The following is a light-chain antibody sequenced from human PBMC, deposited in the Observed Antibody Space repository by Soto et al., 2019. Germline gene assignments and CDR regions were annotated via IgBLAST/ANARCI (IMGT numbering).Light chain of an antibody. V-gene: IGKV3-20*01. Sequence: DIVLTQSPGTLSLSPGERATLSCRASQTISSAYLAWYKQKPGQAPRLLIYGASSRATGIPDRFSGSGSGTDFTLTISRLEPEDFAVYYCQQYGSSPLYSFCQGTKLEIK. J-gene: IGKJ2*01. CDR2: GAS. CDR1: QTISSAY. CDR3: QQYGSSPLYS.